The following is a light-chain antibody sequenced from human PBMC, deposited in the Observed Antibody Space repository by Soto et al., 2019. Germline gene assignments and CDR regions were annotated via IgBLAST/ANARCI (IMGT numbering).Light chain of an antibody. CDR2: DAS. J-gene: IGKJ1*01. CDR1: QSISTW. CDR3: QQYDSYSWT. Sequence: DIQMTQSPSTLSASAGDTVTITCRASQSISTWLAWYQQKPGKAPNLLIFDASSLQRGVPSRFSGSGSGTEFTLTISSLQPDDFATYYCQQYDSYSWTFGQGTTVDIK. V-gene: IGKV1-5*01.